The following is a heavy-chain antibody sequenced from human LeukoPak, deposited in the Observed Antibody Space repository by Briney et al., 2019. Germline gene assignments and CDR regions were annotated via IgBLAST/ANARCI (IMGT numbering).Heavy chain of an antibody. D-gene: IGHD3-22*01. CDR2: IIPILGVA. V-gene: IGHV1-69*02. J-gene: IGHJ4*02. Sequence: SVKVSCKASGGTFSSYTISWVRQAPGQGLEWMGRIIPILGVANYAQKFQGRVTITADKSTSTAYMELSSLRSEDTAVYCCARPDYYYYDSSGYYYYWGQGTLVTVSS. CDR1: GGTFSSYT. CDR3: ARPDYYYYDSSGYYYY.